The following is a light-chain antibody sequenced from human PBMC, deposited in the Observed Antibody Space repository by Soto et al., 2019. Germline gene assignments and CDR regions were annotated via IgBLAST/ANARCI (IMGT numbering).Light chain of an antibody. CDR3: QQYHNWVT. V-gene: IGKV3-15*01. CDR2: GAS. CDR1: QSVSSY. J-gene: IGKJ4*01. Sequence: TQSPSSLSASVGDRVTITCRASQSVSSYLARYQQKPGQAPKLLIYGASTRDSGIPARFSGSGSGTEFTLTISSLQSEDFAVYYCQQYHNWVTFGGGTKVDIK.